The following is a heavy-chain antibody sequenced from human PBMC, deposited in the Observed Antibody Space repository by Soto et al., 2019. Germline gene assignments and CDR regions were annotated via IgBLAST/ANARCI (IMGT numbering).Heavy chain of an antibody. CDR2: IYYSGST. CDR1: GGSISSYY. CDR3: ARGSYYYDSSGYSHYFDY. Sequence: SETLSLTCTVSGGSISSYYWSWIRQPPGKGLEWIGYIYYSGSTNYNPSLKSRVTISVDTSKNQFSPKLSSVTAADTAVYYCARGSYYYDSSGYSHYFDYWGQGTLVTVSS. D-gene: IGHD3-22*01. V-gene: IGHV4-59*01. J-gene: IGHJ4*02.